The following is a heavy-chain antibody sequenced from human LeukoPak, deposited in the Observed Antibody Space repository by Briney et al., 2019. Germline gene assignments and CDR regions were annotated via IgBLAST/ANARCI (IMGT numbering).Heavy chain of an antibody. CDR3: ARGIRGSYRGEFDY. V-gene: IGHV3-53*01. Sequence: GGSLRLSCAASGFTVSSNYMSWVRQAPGKGLEWVSVIYSGGSTYYADSVKGRFTISRDNSKNTLYLQMNSLRAEDTAVYYCARGIRGSYRGEFDYWGQGTLVSVSS. D-gene: IGHD1-26*01. CDR1: GFTVSSNY. CDR2: IYSGGST. J-gene: IGHJ4*02.